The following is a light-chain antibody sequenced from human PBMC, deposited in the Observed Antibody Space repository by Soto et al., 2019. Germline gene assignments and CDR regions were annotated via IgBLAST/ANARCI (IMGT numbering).Light chain of an antibody. V-gene: IGKV1-5*01. Sequence: DIQMTQSPSTLSASVGDRVTITCRASQSISSWLAWYQQKPGKAPKLLIYDASSLESGVPSRFSGSGSGTEFSRAISSLQPDDCATYGCQQYNSYPYPFGRGTKLEIK. CDR3: QQYNSYPYP. CDR1: QSISSW. J-gene: IGKJ2*01. CDR2: DAS.